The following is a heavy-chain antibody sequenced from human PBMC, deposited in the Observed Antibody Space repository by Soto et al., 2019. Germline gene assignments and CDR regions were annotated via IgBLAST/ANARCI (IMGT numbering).Heavy chain of an antibody. CDR3: ARQRTSVVTQAYFDV. J-gene: IGHJ4*02. Sequence: XTLSRPGTVTGXSLSSRRYYWGWIRQPPGKGLEWIGIIYYSGSTYNNQSLRIRVSMSIDTSKEQFSLKLKSVTAADTALYFCARQRTSVVTQAYFDVWGPGSLGTVS. CDR2: IYYSGST. CDR1: GXSLSSRRYY. D-gene: IGHD2-21*02. V-gene: IGHV4-39*01.